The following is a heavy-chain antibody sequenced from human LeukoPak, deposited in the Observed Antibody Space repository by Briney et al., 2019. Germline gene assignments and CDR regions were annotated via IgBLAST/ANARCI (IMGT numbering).Heavy chain of an antibody. D-gene: IGHD1-1*01. CDR1: GFTSSNYA. Sequence: PGGSLRLSCAASGFTSSNYAFHWVRQAPGKGLEWVALISYHGSNKYYADSVKGRFTISRDNSKDTLSLQMNSLRTEDTGVYYCARDISTTYGDDAFDVWGQGTMVAVSS. J-gene: IGHJ3*01. V-gene: IGHV3-30-3*01. CDR3: ARDISTTYGDDAFDV. CDR2: ISYHGSNK.